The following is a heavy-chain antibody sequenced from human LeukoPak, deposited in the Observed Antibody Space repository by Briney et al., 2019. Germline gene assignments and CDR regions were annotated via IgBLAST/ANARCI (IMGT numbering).Heavy chain of an antibody. CDR1: GGTFSSYA. V-gene: IGHV1-69*06. CDR3: AGGLAPRGLYYYDSSGYYVAFDI. Sequence: GASVKVSCKASGGTFSSYAISWVRQAPGQGLEWMGGIIPIFGTANYAQKFQGRVTITADKSTSTAYMELSSLRSEDTAVYYCAGGLAPRGLYYYDSSGYYVAFDIWGQGTMVTVSS. J-gene: IGHJ3*02. CDR2: IIPIFGTA. D-gene: IGHD3-22*01.